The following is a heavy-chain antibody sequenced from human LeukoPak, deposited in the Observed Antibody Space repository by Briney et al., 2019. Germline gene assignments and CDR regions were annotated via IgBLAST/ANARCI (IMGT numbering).Heavy chain of an antibody. CDR3: ARGGYYDSSGYYYRDY. Sequence: SVKVSCKASGGTFSSYTISWVRQAPGQGLEWMGRIIPILGIANYARKFQGRVTITADKSTSTAYVELSSLRSEDTAVYYCARGGYYDSSGYYYRDYWGQGTLVTVSS. CDR2: IIPILGIA. V-gene: IGHV1-69*02. D-gene: IGHD3-22*01. J-gene: IGHJ4*02. CDR1: GGTFSSYT.